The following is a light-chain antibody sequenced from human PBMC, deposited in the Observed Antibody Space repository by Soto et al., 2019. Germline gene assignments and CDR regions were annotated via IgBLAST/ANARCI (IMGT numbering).Light chain of an antibody. J-gene: IGLJ1*01. V-gene: IGLV2-14*03. CDR1: SRDVTDSDS. Sequence: QSALTQPASVSGSPGQSVTISCAGASRDVTDSDSVSWYQHRPGEAPELKILDFTYRPSGVSDRFSGSLSADTASLTISGLQVEDEGDYYCVSYTNPGTYVFGPGNKLTVL. CDR2: DFT. CDR3: VSYTNPGTYV.